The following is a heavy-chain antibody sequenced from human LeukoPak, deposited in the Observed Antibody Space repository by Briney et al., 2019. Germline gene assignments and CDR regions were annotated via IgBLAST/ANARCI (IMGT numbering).Heavy chain of an antibody. D-gene: IGHD3-10*01. CDR1: GGSISSGGYY. CDR3: ARGGRGRNWFDP. V-gene: IGHV4-31*03. CDR2: IYYSGST. Sequence: PSQTLSLTCTVSGGSISSGGYYWSWIRQHPGKGLEWIGYIYYSGSTNYNPSLKSRVTISVDTSENQFSLKLTSVTAADTAVYYCARGGRGRNWFDPWGQGTLVTVSS. J-gene: IGHJ5*02.